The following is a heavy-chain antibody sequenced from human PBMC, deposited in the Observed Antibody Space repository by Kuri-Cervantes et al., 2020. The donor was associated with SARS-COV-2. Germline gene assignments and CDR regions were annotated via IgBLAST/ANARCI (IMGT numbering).Heavy chain of an antibody. J-gene: IGHJ4*02. CDR3: YAIAVAGTVDY. Sequence: GESLKTSCAASGFTFSSYSMNWVRQAPGKGLEWVSSISSSSSYIYYADSVKGRFTISRDNAKNSLYLQMNSLRAEDTAVYYCYAIAVAGTVDYWGQGTLVTVSS. D-gene: IGHD6-19*01. CDR2: ISSSSSYI. CDR1: GFTFSSYS. V-gene: IGHV3-21*01.